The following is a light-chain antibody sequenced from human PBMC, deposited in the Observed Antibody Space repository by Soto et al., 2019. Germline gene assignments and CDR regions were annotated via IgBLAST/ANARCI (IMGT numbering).Light chain of an antibody. J-gene: IGLJ2*01. CDR3: SSYTTTSTHL. V-gene: IGLV2-14*03. Sequence: QSGLTQPASVSGSPGQSITISCTGTSTNVGGYNFVSWFQHHPGKAPKLIIYDVTNRPSGVSDRFSGSKSGNTASLTISGLQAEDEADYYCSSYTTTSTHLFGGGTQLTVL. CDR2: DVT. CDR1: STNVGGYNF.